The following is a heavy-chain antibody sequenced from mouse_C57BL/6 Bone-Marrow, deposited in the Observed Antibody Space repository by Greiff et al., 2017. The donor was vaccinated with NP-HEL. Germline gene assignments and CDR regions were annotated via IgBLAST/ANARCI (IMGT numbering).Heavy chain of an antibody. CDR3: AGIYYGNWYYFDY. Sequence: QVQLQKSGAELVRPGTSVKVSCKASGYAFTNYLIEWVKQRPGQGLEWIGVINPGSGGTNYNEKFKGKATLTADKSSSTAYMQLSSLTSEDSAVYFCAGIYYGNWYYFDYWGQGTTLTVSS. CDR1: GYAFTNYL. D-gene: IGHD2-1*01. J-gene: IGHJ2*01. CDR2: INPGSGGT. V-gene: IGHV1-54*01.